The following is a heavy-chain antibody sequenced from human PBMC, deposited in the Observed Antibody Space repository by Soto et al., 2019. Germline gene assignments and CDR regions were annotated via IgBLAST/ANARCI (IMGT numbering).Heavy chain of an antibody. Sequence: QVQLQQWGAGLLKPSETLSLTCAVYGGSFSGYYWTWIRQPPGKGLEWIGEMNHSGSTNYNPSLKSRVTISVDLSKHQFSLKLTSVTAADTAVYYCARGVLHWDGMDDWGQGTTVTVSS. CDR1: GGSFSGYY. CDR3: ARGVLHWDGMDD. CDR2: MNHSGST. J-gene: IGHJ6*02. D-gene: IGHD2-15*01. V-gene: IGHV4-34*01.